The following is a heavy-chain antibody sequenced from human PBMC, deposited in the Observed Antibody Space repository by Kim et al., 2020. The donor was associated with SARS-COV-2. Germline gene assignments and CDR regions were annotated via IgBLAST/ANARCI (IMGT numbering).Heavy chain of an antibody. Sequence: GGSLRLSCAASGFTFDAYAMNWVRQAPGKGLEWVSVISGNGGSIYYAASVEGRFTISRDNFKDTLYLQMNNLRPEDTAVYYCAKHFVAQKEVDLWVQGTT. V-gene: IGHV3-23*01. CDR1: GFTFDAYA. CDR3: AKHFVAQKEVDL. CDR2: ISGNGGSI. J-gene: IGHJ6*02. D-gene: IGHD3-16*02.